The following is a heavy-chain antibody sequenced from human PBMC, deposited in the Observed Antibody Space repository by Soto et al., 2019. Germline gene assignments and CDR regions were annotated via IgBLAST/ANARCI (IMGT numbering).Heavy chain of an antibody. CDR1: GFTFSSYA. V-gene: IGHV3-30*04. D-gene: IGHD4-17*01. J-gene: IGHJ6*03. CDR2: IWYDGSNK. CDR3: AREHGGPAYYYYYMDV. Sequence: GGSLRLSCAASGFTFSSYAMHWVRQAPGKGLEWVAVIWYDGSNKYYADSVKGRFTISRDNSKNTLYLQMNSPRAEDTAVYYCAREHGGPAYYYYYMDVWGKGTTVTVSS.